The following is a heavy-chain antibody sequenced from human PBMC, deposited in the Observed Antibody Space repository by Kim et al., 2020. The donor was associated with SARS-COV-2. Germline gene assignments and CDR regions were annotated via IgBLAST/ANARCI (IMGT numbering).Heavy chain of an antibody. J-gene: IGHJ4*02. Sequence: SVKVSCKASGGTFSSYAISWVRQAPGQGLEWMGGIIPIFGTANYAQKFQGRVTITADESTSTAYMELSSLRSEDTAVYYCARDRVWGSYRYGCLAYWGQGTLGTVSS. V-gene: IGHV1-69*13. CDR3: ARDRVWGSYRYGCLAY. CDR2: IIPIFGTA. CDR1: GGTFSSYA. D-gene: IGHD3-16*02.